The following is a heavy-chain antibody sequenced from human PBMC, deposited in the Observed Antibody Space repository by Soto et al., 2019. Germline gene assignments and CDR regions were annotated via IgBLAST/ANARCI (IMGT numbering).Heavy chain of an antibody. Sequence: ASVKVSCKASGYTYTGYYMHWVRQAPGQGLEWMGWINCNSGGTNYAQNFQGRVTMTRDTSISTAYMELRRLISDDTAMYYCARARLPAYYDSSGHYVFDIRRQG. J-gene: IGHJ3*02. V-gene: IGHV1-2*02. CDR1: GYTYTGYY. CDR2: INCNSGGT. CDR3: ARARLPAYYDSSGHYVFDI. D-gene: IGHD3-22*01.